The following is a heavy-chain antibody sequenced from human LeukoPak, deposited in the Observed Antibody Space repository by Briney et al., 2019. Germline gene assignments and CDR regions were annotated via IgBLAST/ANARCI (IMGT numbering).Heavy chain of an antibody. V-gene: IGHV1-18*04. CDR3: ARAPTYCSGGSCYPDNYYFDY. D-gene: IGHD2-15*01. CDR2: ISAYNGNT. J-gene: IGHJ4*02. CDR1: GYTFTSYG. Sequence: ASVKVSCKASGYTFTSYGISWVRQAPGQGLEWMGWISAYNGNTNYAQKLQGRVTMTTDTSTSTAYMELRSLRSDDTAVYYCARAPTYCSGGSCYPDNYYFDYWGQGTLVTVSS.